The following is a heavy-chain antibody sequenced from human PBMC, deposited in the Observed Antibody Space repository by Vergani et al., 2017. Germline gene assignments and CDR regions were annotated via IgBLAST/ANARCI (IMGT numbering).Heavy chain of an antibody. CDR1: GYTFTGYY. J-gene: IGHJ4*02. CDR2: INPNSGGT. V-gene: IGHV1-2*02. CDR3: ARVYXYGSGSYYPYFDY. D-gene: IGHD3-10*01. Sequence: QVQLVQSGAEVKKPGASVKVSCKASGYTFTGYYMHWVRQAPGQGLEWMGWINPNSGGTNYAQKFQGRVTMTRDTSISTAYMELSRLRSDDTAVYYCARVYXYGSGSYYPYFDYWGQGLLVSVSS.